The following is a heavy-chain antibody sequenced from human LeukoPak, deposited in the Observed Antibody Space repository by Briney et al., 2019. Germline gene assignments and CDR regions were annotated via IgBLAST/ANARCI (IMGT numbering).Heavy chain of an antibody. CDR2: IYYSETT. J-gene: IGHJ6*03. CDR1: GGSINSANYY. Sequence: PSETLSLTCTVSGGSINSANYYWGWLRQPPGKGLEWIGSIYYSETTYDNPSLKSRVTISIETSKNQFSLKLRSVTASDTAVYYCARQRADYYYYYVDVWGKGMTVAVS. V-gene: IGHV4-39*01. CDR3: ARQRADYYYYYVDV.